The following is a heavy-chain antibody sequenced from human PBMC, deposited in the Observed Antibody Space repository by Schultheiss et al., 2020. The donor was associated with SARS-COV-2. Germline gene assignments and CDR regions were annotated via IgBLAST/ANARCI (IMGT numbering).Heavy chain of an antibody. D-gene: IGHD1-26*01. CDR1: GYTFTNYD. Sequence: ASVKVSCKASGYTFTNYDINWVRQATGQGLEWMGWINAGNGNTKYSQKFQGRVTITRDTSASTAYMELSSLRSEDTAVYYCARGGEYYSGSYYDYWGQGTLVTVSS. J-gene: IGHJ4*02. V-gene: IGHV1-3*01. CDR2: INAGNGNT. CDR3: ARGGEYYSGSYYDY.